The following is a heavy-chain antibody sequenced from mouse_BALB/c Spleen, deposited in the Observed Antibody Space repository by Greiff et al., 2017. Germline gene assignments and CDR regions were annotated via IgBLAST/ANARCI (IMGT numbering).Heavy chain of an antibody. V-gene: IGHV1S81*02. Sequence: VKLQESGAELVKPGASVKLSCKASGYTFTSYYMYWVKQRPGQGLEWIGEINPSNGGTNFNEKFKSKATLTVDKSSSTAYMQLCSLTSADSAVYYCTRSSYYRYYFDYWGQGTTLTVSA. CDR2: INPSNGGT. CDR1: GYTFTSYY. CDR3: TRSSYYRYYFDY. D-gene: IGHD2-14*01. J-gene: IGHJ2*01.